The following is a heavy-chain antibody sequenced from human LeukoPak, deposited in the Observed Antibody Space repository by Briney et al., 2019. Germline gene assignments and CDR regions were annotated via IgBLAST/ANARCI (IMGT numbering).Heavy chain of an antibody. CDR2: IYHSGST. D-gene: IGHD3-22*01. V-gene: IGHV4-39*01. CDR1: GGSISSSSYY. J-gene: IGHJ4*02. CDR3: ARHIGFRDYYDSSGPNYFDY. Sequence: PSETLSLTCTVSGGSISSSSYYWGWIRQPPGKGLEWIGSIYHSGSTYYNPSLKSRVTISVDTSKNQFSLKLSSVTAADTAVYYCARHIGFRDYYDSSGPNYFDYWGQGTLVTVSS.